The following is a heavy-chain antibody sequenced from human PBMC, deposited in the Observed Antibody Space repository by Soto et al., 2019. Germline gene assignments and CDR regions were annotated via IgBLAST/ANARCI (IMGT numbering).Heavy chain of an antibody. CDR3: ARGLRGSGWYGGYYYYMDV. CDR1: GYTFTSYG. D-gene: IGHD6-19*01. J-gene: IGHJ6*03. CDR2: ISAYNGNT. Sequence: ASVKVSCKASGYTFTSYGISWVRQAPGQGLEWMGWISAYNGNTNYAQKLQGRVTITTDTSTSTAYMELRSLRSDDTAVYYCARGLRGSGWYGGYYYYMDVWGKGTTVTVS. V-gene: IGHV1-18*01.